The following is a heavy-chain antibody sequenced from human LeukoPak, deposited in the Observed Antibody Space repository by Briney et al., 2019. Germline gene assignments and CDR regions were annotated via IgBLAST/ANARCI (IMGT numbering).Heavy chain of an antibody. CDR1: GFTFSSYA. CDR2: ISGSGGST. Sequence: GGSLRLSCAASGFTFSSYAMSWVRQAPGKGLEWVSAISGSGGSTYYADSVEGRFTISRDNYKNPLYLQMNSLRAEDTAVYYCAKDRQSSGWIGTYFDYWGQGTLVTVSS. J-gene: IGHJ4*02. D-gene: IGHD6-19*01. CDR3: AKDRQSSGWIGTYFDY. V-gene: IGHV3-23*01.